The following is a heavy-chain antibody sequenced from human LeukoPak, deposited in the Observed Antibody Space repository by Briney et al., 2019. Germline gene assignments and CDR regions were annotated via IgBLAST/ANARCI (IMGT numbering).Heavy chain of an antibody. V-gene: IGHV3-48*02. CDR3: ARDPGYSRPSSYGYFDH. CDR2: ITSSSDSI. Sequence: SLXLXXAXSGFTXXXYSMIWVRQTPGKGLECLSYITSSSDSIHYADSVRGRFTVSRDNAKNSLYLQMNSLRDEDTAVYYCARDPGYSRPSSYGYFDHWGQGTLATVSS. J-gene: IGHJ4*02. CDR1: GFTXXXYS. D-gene: IGHD1-26*01.